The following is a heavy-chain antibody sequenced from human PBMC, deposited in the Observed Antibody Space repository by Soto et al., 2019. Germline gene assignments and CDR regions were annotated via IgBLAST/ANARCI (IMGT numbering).Heavy chain of an antibody. CDR2: ISSSGGT. D-gene: IGHD3-3*01. CDR1: GGSFTGYF. Sequence: SETLSLTCAVNGGSFTGYFWSWIRQAPGRGLEWIGEISSSGGTNYNPSLKSRVTISVDRSRSQFSLMLSSVSAADTAVYYCAAYYDISSGNYPYWGQGTQVTVSS. CDR3: AAYYDISSGNYPY. V-gene: IGHV4-34*01. J-gene: IGHJ4*02.